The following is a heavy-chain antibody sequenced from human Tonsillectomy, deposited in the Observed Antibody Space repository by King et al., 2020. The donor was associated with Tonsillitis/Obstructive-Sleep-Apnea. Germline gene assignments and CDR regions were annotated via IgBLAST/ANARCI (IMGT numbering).Heavy chain of an antibody. CDR3: ARHLSGSYYDTAFET. V-gene: IGHV5-10-1*03. Sequence: DVQLVESGEEVKKPGESLSISCTGSGYSFTNYWISWVRQMPGKGLEWMGKIDPSDSYTNYRPSFQGHVTISADKSISTAYLQWSGLKASDTAMYYCARHLSGSYYDTAFETWGQGTMVTVSS. CDR2: IDPSDSYT. CDR1: GYSFTNYW. J-gene: IGHJ3*02. D-gene: IGHD1-26*01.